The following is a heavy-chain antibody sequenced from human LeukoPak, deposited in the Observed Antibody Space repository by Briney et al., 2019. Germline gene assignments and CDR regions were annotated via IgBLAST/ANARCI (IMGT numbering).Heavy chain of an antibody. CDR2: IRYDGSNK. V-gene: IGHV3-30*02. Sequence: GGSLRLSCAASGFTFSSYGTHWVRQAPGKGLEWVAFIRYDGSNKYYADSVKGRFTISRDNSKNTLYLQMNSLRAEDTAVYYCAKDAPVASTFDYWGQGTLVTVSS. D-gene: IGHD6-19*01. CDR1: GFTFSSYG. J-gene: IGHJ4*02. CDR3: AKDAPVASTFDY.